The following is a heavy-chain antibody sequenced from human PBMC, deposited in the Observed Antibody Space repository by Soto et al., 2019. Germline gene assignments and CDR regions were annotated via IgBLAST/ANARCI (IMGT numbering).Heavy chain of an antibody. V-gene: IGHV4-4*02. CDR1: GGSISSDFW. Sequence: PSETLSLTCAVSGGSISSDFWWSWVRQPPGKGLEWIGEIFHSGTTNYNPSLKSRVTISMDKSDNQFSLKLNSVTAADTAVYYCAKDDSLYYYDSSGYYGYWGQGTLVTVSS. D-gene: IGHD3-22*01. CDR2: IFHSGTT. J-gene: IGHJ4*02. CDR3: AKDDSLYYYDSSGYYGY.